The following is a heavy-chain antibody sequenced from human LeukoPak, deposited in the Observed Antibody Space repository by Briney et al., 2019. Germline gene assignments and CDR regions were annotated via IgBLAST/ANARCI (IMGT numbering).Heavy chain of an antibody. CDR2: IYYSGNT. Sequence: PSETLSLTCTVSGGSISTYYWSWIRQPRGKGLEWIGYIYYSGNTNCNPSLKSRVTISIDTSKNQFSLKLTSVTAADTAVYYCARVGSGSFDYWGQGTLVTVSS. J-gene: IGHJ4*02. D-gene: IGHD3-10*01. CDR1: GGSISTYY. V-gene: IGHV4-59*01. CDR3: ARVGSGSFDY.